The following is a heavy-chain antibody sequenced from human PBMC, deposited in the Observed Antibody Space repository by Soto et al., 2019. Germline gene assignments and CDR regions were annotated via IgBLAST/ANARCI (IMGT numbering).Heavy chain of an antibody. J-gene: IGHJ3*02. CDR1: GFTLSTHS. D-gene: IGHD2-15*01. Sequence: GGSPRLSCAASGFTLSTHSMDWVRPAPGEGVEYVSAISANGGSTYYANSVNGRFTTSRDNSKNTLYLQMGSLRADDMAAYYCARGGYCSGGSCYLGAFEIWGQGTMVTVSS. CDR3: ARGGYCSGGSCYLGAFEI. CDR2: ISANGGST. V-gene: IGHV3-64*01.